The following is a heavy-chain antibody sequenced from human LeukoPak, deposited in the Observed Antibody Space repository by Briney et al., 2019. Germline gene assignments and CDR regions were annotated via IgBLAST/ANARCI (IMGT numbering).Heavy chain of an antibody. J-gene: IGHJ6*02. CDR2: ISYDGSNK. V-gene: IGHV3-30-3*01. D-gene: IGHD3-22*01. CDR3: ARGHRSTYYYDSSGYSAHYYYYGMDV. Sequence: GRSLTLSCPAPGFTFSSYAMHWVRQAPGKGLEWVAVISYDGSNKYYADSVKGRFTISRDNSKNTLYLQMNSLRAEDTAVYYCARGHRSTYYYDSSGYSAHYYYYGMDVWGQGTTVTVSS. CDR1: GFTFSSYA.